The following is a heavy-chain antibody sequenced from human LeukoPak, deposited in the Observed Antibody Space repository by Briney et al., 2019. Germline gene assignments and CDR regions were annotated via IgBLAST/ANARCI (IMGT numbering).Heavy chain of an antibody. V-gene: IGHV3-33*06. CDR3: AKEGGYCSGGSCYRGFDY. J-gene: IGHJ4*02. CDR2: IWYDGSNK. Sequence: PGRSLRLSCAASGFTFSSYGMHWVRQAPGKGLEWVAVIWYDGSNKYYADSVKGRFTISRDNSKNTLYLQMNSLRAEDTAVYYCAKEGGYCSGGSCYRGFDYWGQGTLVTVSS. CDR1: GFTFSSYG. D-gene: IGHD2-15*01.